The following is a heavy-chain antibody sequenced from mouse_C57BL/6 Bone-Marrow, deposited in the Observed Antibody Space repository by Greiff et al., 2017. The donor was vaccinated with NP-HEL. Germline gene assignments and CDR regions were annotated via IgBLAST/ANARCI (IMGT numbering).Heavy chain of an antibody. CDR3: ARPMVTASWFAY. V-gene: IGHV5-4*01. CDR1: GFTFSSYA. D-gene: IGHD2-2*01. J-gene: IGHJ3*01. CDR2: ISDGGSYT. Sequence: EVQGVESGGGLVKPGGSLKLSCAASGFTFSSYAMSWVRQTPEKRLEWVATISDGGSYTYYPDNVKGRFTISRDNAKNNLYLQLSHLKSEDTAMYYCARPMVTASWFAYWGQGTLVTVSA.